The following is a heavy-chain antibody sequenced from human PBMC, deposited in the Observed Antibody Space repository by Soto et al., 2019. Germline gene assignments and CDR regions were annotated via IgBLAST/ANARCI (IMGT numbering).Heavy chain of an antibody. Sequence: EGQLLQSGGDLVQPGGSLRLSCAGSGLTLRSYAMTWIRQTPEKGLEWVSTISGRSGVPSYADSVNGRFTVSRDNSKNTLSLQMNSLRPDDTAIYYCAKGGPFTGGFDPWGQGTMVTVAS. CDR2: ISGRSGVP. J-gene: IGHJ5*02. CDR3: AKGGPFTGGFDP. CDR1: GLTLRSYA. V-gene: IGHV3-23*01. D-gene: IGHD3-16*01.